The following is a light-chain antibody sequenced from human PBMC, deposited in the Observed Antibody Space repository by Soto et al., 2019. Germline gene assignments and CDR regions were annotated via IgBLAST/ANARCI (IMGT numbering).Light chain of an antibody. CDR1: RSFASSY. CDR3: QQYGGTPPIT. J-gene: IGKJ5*01. Sequence: EIVLTQSPATLSLPQGERATLSCRDSRSFASSYLAWYQHKPGQAPRLLIYAASSRATGIPDRFIGSGSGTDFTLTISRLEPEDFAVYYCQQYGGTPPITFGQGTRLEN. V-gene: IGKV3-20*01. CDR2: AAS.